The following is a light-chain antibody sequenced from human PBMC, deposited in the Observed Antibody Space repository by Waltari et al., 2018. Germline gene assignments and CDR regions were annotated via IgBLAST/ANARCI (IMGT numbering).Light chain of an antibody. CDR2: GNN. Sequence: SSELTQDPAVSVALGQTVRITCQGDILRRYYASGYQKKPGKAPVLVTYGNNNRPSGIPDRFSGSSSGNTASLTITGAQAEDEADYYCNSRDSSGNHYVFGTGTKVTVL. J-gene: IGLJ1*01. CDR3: NSRDSSGNHYV. V-gene: IGLV3-19*01. CDR1: ILRRYY.